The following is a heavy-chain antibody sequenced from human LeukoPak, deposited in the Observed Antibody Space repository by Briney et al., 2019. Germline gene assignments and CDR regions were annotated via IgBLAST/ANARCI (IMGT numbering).Heavy chain of an antibody. J-gene: IGHJ4*02. D-gene: IGHD3-10*01. Sequence: GGSLRLSCAASGFSFTTYWMSWVRQAPGKGLEWVANINQYGTEKYYVDSVKGRFTISRDNGKNSLYLQMNSLRVEDTAVYYCAKRAKYFYGSETFYFFEHWGQGTPVTASS. V-gene: IGHV3-7*01. CDR1: GFSFTTYW. CDR2: INQYGTEK. CDR3: AKRAKYFYGSETFYFFEH.